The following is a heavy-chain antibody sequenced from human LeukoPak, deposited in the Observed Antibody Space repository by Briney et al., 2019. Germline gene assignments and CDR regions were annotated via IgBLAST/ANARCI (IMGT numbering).Heavy chain of an antibody. Sequence: PGGSLRLSCAASGFSFSSFAMTWVRQAPGKGLEWVSSITGGHYATYNTDSVKGRFTISRDNAKNTLYLQKNSLRADDTAIYYCTKDPNGDYIGAFDPWGQGTLVTVSS. CDR3: TKDPNGDYIGAFDP. CDR1: GFSFSSFA. J-gene: IGHJ5*02. D-gene: IGHD4-17*01. CDR2: ITGGHYAT. V-gene: IGHV3-23*01.